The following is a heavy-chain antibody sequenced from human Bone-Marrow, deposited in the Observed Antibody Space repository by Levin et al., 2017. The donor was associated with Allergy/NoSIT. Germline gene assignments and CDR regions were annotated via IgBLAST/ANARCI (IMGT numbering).Heavy chain of an antibody. CDR2: INHSGST. CDR1: GGSFSGYY. V-gene: IGHV4-34*01. D-gene: IGHD3-3*01. J-gene: IGHJ6*02. CDR3: ARGGGGFGVVTTYYYYYYGMDV. Sequence: SQTLSLTCAVYGGSFSGYYWSWIRQPPGKGLEWIGEINHSGSTNYNPSLKSRVTISVDTSKNQFSLKLSSVTAADTAVYYCARGGGGFGVVTTYYYYYYGMDVWGQGTTVTVSS.